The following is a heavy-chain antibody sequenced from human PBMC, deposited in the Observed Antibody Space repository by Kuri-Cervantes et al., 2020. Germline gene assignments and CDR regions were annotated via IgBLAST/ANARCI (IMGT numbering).Heavy chain of an antibody. V-gene: IGHV1-69*05. CDR2: IIPMFGTG. Sequence: SLKVSCKASGYTFTSCDINWVRQAPGQGLEWMGGIIPMFGTGNHAQKFQGRVTITTDESTSTAYMELSSLRSEDTAMYYCARDRRLPRPRGTTFIYYMDVWGKGTTVTVSS. CDR3: ARDRRLPRPRGTTFIYYMDV. D-gene: IGHD1/OR15-1a*01. CDR1: GYTFTSCD. J-gene: IGHJ6*03.